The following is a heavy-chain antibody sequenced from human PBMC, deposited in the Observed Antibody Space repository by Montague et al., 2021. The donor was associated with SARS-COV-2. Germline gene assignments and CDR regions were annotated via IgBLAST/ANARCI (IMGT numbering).Heavy chain of an antibody. J-gene: IGHJ5*02. CDR1: GDSTSCPNCY. Sequence: SETLSLTCTVSGDSTSCPNCYWGWIRQAPGKGLYWIGTIYNSGTTYYNPSLKSRLTISIDTSKNHFSLKLTSVTAADTAVYYCARHRNYGDHSLDNWFHPWGQGTLVTVSS. V-gene: IGHV4-39*01. D-gene: IGHD4-17*01. CDR2: IYNSGTT. CDR3: ARHRNYGDHSLDNWFHP.